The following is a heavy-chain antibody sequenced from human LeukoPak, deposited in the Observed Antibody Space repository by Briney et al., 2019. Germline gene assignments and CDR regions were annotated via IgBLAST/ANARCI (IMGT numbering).Heavy chain of an antibody. J-gene: IGHJ4*02. D-gene: IGHD3-3*01. CDR3: ATDRRDTNYDFWSGYTD. Sequence: ASVKVSCKVSGYTLTELSIHWVRQAPGKGLEWMGGFDPEDGETIYAQKFQGRVTMAEDTSTDTTYMELSSLRSEDTAVYYCATDRRDTNYDFWSGYTDWGQGTLVTVSS. CDR2: FDPEDGET. CDR1: GYTLTELS. V-gene: IGHV1-24*01.